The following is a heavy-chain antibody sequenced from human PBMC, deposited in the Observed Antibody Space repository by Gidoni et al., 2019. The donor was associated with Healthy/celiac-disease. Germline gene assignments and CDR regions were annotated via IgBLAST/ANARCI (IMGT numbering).Heavy chain of an antibody. Sequence: QLQLQESGPGLVKPSGNLSLTRTVSGGSISSSSYYWGSVRQPPGKGLEWIGSIYYSGSTYYNPSLKSRVTISVDTSKNQFSLKLSSVTAADTAVYYCARLWAGKQYLSDRNYYYYGMDVWGQGTTVTVSS. V-gene: IGHV4-39*01. CDR2: IYYSGST. CDR3: ARLWAGKQYLSDRNYYYYGMDV. CDR1: GGSISSSSYY. J-gene: IGHJ6*02. D-gene: IGHD4-4*01.